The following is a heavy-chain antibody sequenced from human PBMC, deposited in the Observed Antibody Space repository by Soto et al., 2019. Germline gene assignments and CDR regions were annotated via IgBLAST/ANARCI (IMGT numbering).Heavy chain of an antibody. Sequence: EVQLLESGGGVVQPGGSLRLSCAASGFAFSNYVMTWVRQAPGKGLEWVSTIGGSGAGTYHADSVKGRFTISRDNSKNTLYLQMDSLRADDTALYYCATRSCSGGTCYFDFWGQGTQVAVSS. V-gene: IGHV3-23*01. D-gene: IGHD2-15*01. CDR2: IGGSGAGT. J-gene: IGHJ4*02. CDR3: ATRSCSGGTCYFDF. CDR1: GFAFSNYV.